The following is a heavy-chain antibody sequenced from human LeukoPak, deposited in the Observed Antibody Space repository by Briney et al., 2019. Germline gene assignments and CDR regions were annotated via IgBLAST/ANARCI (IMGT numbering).Heavy chain of an antibody. V-gene: IGHV4-59*08. CDR1: GGSISSYY. CDR3: ARHKGKGVTGTTVLGCMDV. Sequence: SETLSLTCTVSGGSISSYYWSWIRQPPGKGLEWIGYIYYSGSTNYNPSLKSRVTISVDTSKNQFSLKLSSVTAADTAVYYCARHKGKGVTGTTVLGCMDVWGKGTTVTVSS. CDR2: IYYSGST. D-gene: IGHD1-7*01. J-gene: IGHJ6*03.